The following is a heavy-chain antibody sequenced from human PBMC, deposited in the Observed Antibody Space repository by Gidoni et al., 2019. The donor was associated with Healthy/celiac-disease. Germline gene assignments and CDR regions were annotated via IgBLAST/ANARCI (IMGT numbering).Heavy chain of an antibody. J-gene: IGHJ4*02. CDR3: AKELYYYDSSGYYNGLDY. Sequence: QVQLVESGGGVVQPGRSLSLSCAASGFTFSSYALHWVRQAPGKGLEWVAVISYDGSNKYYADSVKGRFTISRDNSKNTLYLQMNSLRAEDTAVYYCAKELYYYDSSGYYNGLDYWGQGTLVTVSS. CDR1: GFTFSSYA. D-gene: IGHD3-22*01. CDR2: ISYDGSNK. V-gene: IGHV3-30*18.